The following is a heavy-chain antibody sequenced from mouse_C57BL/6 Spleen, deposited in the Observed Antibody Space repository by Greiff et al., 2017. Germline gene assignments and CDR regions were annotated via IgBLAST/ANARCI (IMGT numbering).Heavy chain of an antibody. J-gene: IGHJ2*01. CDR1: GYTFTSYW. Sequence: QVQLQQPGAELVRPGSSVKLSYKASGYTFTSYWMHWVKQRPIQGLEWIGNIDPSDSETHYNQKFKDKATLTVDKSSSTAYMQLSSLTSEDSAVYYCARSGYGKLDYWGQGTTLTVSS. CDR2: IDPSDSET. D-gene: IGHD2-1*01. CDR3: ARSGYGKLDY. V-gene: IGHV1-52*01.